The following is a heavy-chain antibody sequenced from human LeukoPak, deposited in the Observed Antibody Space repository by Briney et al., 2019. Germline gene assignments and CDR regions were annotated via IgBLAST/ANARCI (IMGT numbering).Heavy chain of an antibody. Sequence: GGSLRLSCAASGFTFSGYSMTWVRQAPGRGLEWVSAISGSGGATYYADSVKGRFTISRNNSKDTLYLQLTSLRAEDTAVYYCAKEMDSYGYYDYWGQGTLVTVSS. CDR3: AKEMDSYGYYDY. V-gene: IGHV3-23*01. CDR1: GFTFSGYS. J-gene: IGHJ4*02. D-gene: IGHD5-18*01. CDR2: ISGSGGAT.